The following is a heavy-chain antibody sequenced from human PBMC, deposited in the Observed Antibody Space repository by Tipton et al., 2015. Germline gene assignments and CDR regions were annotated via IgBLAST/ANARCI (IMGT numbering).Heavy chain of an antibody. D-gene: IGHD6-19*01. V-gene: IGHV3-48*01. J-gene: IGHJ4*02. CDR1: GFTFSPYS. Sequence: SLRLSCAASGFTFSPYSMNWVRQAPGKGLEWVSYIGSSVSTIYYADSVKGRFTISRDNSKNTLYLQMNSLRAEDTAVYYCAKAEQQWLVGYYFDYWGQGTLVTVSS. CDR3: AKAEQQWLVGYYFDY. CDR2: IGSSVSTI.